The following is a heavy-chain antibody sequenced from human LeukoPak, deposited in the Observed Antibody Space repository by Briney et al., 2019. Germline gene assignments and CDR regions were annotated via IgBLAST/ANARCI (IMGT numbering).Heavy chain of an antibody. D-gene: IGHD3-22*01. CDR3: ARGYDSSGYYLGY. CDR2: IYYSGST. J-gene: IGHJ4*02. CDR1: GGSISSGGYY. Sequence: PSETLSLTCTVSGGSISSGGYYWSWIRQHPGKGLEWIGYIYYSGSTYYNPSLKSRVTISVDTSKNLFSLKLSSVTAADTAVYYCARGYDSSGYYLGYWGQGTLVTVSS. V-gene: IGHV4-31*03.